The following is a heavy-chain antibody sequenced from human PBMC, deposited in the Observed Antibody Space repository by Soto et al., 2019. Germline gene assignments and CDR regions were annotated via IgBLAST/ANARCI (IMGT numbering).Heavy chain of an antibody. D-gene: IGHD4-17*01. CDR1: GFPFSSHA. CDR2: ISYDGGHK. CDR3: AIDGDYEPDGWFDP. V-gene: IGHV3-30*03. J-gene: IGHJ5*02. Sequence: PGGSLRLSCATSGFPFSSHAMHWARQAPAKGLEWVAVISYDGGHKNYAQKLQGRVTMTTDTSTSTAYMELRSLRSDDTAVYYCAIDGDYEPDGWFDPWGQGTLVTVSS.